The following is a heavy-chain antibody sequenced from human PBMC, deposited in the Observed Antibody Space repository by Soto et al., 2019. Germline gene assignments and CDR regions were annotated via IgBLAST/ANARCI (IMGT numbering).Heavy chain of an antibody. V-gene: IGHV3-30*03. CDR1: GFTFSSYG. D-gene: IGHD5-12*01. J-gene: IGHJ4*02. CDR3: ARGSNGYHFDY. CDR2: ISYDGNNK. Sequence: GGSLRLSCAASGFTFSSYGMHWVRQAPGKGLEWVTVISYDGNNKYYADSVKGRFTISRDNSKNTLYLQMNSLRAEDTAVYYCARGSNGYHFDYWGQGTLVTVSS.